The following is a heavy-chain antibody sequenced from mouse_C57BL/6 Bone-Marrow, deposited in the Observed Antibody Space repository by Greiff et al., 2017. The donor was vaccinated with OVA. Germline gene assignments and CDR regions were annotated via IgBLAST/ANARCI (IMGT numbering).Heavy chain of an antibody. CDR3: ARTGRGGDLAD. D-gene: IGHD3-3*01. CDR2: ISGGGGNT. Sequence: EVQRVESGGGLVKPGGSLKLSCAASGFTFSSYTMSWVRQTPEKRLEWVATISGGGGNTYYPDSVKGRVTISRDNAKNTLYLQMSSLRSEDPAWSYGARTGRGGDLADWGQGTLVTVSA. V-gene: IGHV5-9*01. J-gene: IGHJ3*01. CDR1: GFTFSSYT.